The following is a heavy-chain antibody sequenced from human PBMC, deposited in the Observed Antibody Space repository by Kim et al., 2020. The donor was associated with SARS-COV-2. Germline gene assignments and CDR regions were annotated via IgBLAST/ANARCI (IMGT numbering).Heavy chain of an antibody. CDR1: GYTFTAYY. CDR2: INTDTGDT. V-gene: IGHV1-2*02. Sequence: ASVKVSCKSSGYTFTAYYMHWVRQAPGQGLEWVGWINTDTGDTKYAQKFQGRVTMTRDPSIRTAYMDLSGLESGDTAGYYCARAFDYGGRGAVVTVSS. CDR3: ARAFDY. J-gene: IGHJ4*02.